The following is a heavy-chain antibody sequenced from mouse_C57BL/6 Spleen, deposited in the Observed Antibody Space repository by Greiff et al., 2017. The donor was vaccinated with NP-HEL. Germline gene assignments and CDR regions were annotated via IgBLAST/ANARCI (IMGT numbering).Heavy chain of an antibody. CDR1: GFNIKNTY. V-gene: IGHV14-3*01. J-gene: IGHJ4*01. CDR2: IDPANGNT. CDR3: ARGLRLLYYAMDY. D-gene: IGHD3-2*02. Sequence: EVQLVESVAELVRPGASVKLSCTASGFNIKNTYMHWVKQRPEQGLEWIGRIDPANGNTKYAPKFQGKATITADTSSNTAYLQLSSLTSEDTAIYYCARGLRLLYYAMDYWGQGTSVTVSS.